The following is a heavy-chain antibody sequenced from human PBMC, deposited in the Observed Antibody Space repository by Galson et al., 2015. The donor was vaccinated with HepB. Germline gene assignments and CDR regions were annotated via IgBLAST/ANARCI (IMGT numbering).Heavy chain of an antibody. CDR2: IDPSDSYT. CDR3: ASMYYYDSSGYSTYYYYGMDV. D-gene: IGHD3-22*01. J-gene: IGHJ6*02. V-gene: IGHV5-10-1*01. Sequence: QSGAEVKKPRESLRISCKGSGYSLTTYWISWVRQMPGKGLEWMGRIDPSDSYTNYSPSFQGHVTISADKSISTAYLQWSSLKASDTAMYYCASMYYYDSSGYSTYYYYGMDVWGQGTTVTVSS. CDR1: GYSLTTYW.